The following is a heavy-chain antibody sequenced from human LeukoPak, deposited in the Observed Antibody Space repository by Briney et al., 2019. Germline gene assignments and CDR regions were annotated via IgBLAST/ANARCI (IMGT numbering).Heavy chain of an antibody. Sequence: SETLSLTCAVYAESFSDVYWNWIRQPPGKGLEWIGEINHSGSTNYNPSLRSRVTISVDTSKNQFSLKLSSVTAADTAVYYCARLTSSWYQDWYFDLWGRGTLVTVSS. CDR1: AESFSDVY. V-gene: IGHV4-34*01. J-gene: IGHJ2*01. CDR2: INHSGST. D-gene: IGHD6-13*01. CDR3: ARLTSSWYQDWYFDL.